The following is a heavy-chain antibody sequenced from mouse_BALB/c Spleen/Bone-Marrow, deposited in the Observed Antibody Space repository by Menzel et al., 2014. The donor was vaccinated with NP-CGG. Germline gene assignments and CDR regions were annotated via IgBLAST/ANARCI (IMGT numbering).Heavy chain of an antibody. CDR3: ARGDYGSTYWFAY. V-gene: IGHV2-9*02. CDR1: GFPLSSYG. D-gene: IGHD1-1*01. Sequence: QVQLQQSGPGLVSPSQRLSITCTVSGFPLSSYGVHWVRRPPGKGLEWLGIIWAGGGTNYNSALMSRLSISKDNSKSQVFLKMNSLQTDDTAMYYCARGDYGSTYWFAYWGQGTLVTVSA. J-gene: IGHJ3*01. CDR2: IWAGGGT.